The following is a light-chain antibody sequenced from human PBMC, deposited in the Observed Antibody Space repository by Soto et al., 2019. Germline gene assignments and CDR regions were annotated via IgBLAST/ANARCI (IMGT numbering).Light chain of an antibody. Sequence: DIQMTQSPSSLSGSAGDRVTITCRASQSISSYLNWYQQKPGKAPKVLMYGTSILQTGVSSRFSGSGSGTDFTLTINSLQPEDVATYYCQHSYSTPWTFGHGTKVESK. J-gene: IGKJ1*01. CDR3: QHSYSTPWT. CDR1: QSISSY. CDR2: GTS. V-gene: IGKV1-39*01.